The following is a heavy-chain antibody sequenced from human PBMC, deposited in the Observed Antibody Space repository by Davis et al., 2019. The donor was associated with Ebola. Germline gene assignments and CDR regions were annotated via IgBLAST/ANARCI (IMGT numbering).Heavy chain of an antibody. V-gene: IGHV3-21*01. D-gene: IGHD1-1*01. CDR1: GFTFDSYT. CDR3: AKDRLGNWNAFDY. J-gene: IGHJ4*01. Sequence: GESLKISCAASGFTFDSYTMNWVRQAPGKGLEWVSSISNTRSYKYYADSVQGRFTISRDNARNSLYLQMNSLTAEDTAVYYCAKDRLGNWNAFDYWGQGTLVTVSS. CDR2: ISNTRSYK.